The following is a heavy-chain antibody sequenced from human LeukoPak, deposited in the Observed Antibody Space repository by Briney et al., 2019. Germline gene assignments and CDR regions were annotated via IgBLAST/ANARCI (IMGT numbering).Heavy chain of an antibody. CDR1: GGSFSGYY. V-gene: IGHV4-34*01. CDR2: VNHSGCT. Sequence: SETLSLTCAVYGGSFSGYYWSWIRQTPGKGLEWIGEVNHSGCTNMNPSLKSRVTISVDTSKNQFSLRMSTVTAADTAVYFCTRMTTGHDYWGQGTLVTVSS. CDR3: TRMTTGHDY. D-gene: IGHD4-17*01. J-gene: IGHJ4*02.